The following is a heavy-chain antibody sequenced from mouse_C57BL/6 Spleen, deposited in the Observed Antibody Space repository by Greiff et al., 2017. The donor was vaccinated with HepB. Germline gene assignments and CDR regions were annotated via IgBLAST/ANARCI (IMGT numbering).Heavy chain of an antibody. CDR1: GYTFTSYW. J-gene: IGHJ3*01. CDR2: IHPNSGST. D-gene: IGHD1-1*01. V-gene: IGHV1-64*01. CDR3: SIYYYGSSYWFAY. Sequence: VQLQQPGAELVKPGASVKLSCKASGYTFTSYWMHWVKQRPGQGLEWIGMIHPNSGSTNYNEKFKSKATLTVDKSSSPAYMQLSSLTSEDSAVYYCSIYYYGSSYWFAYWGQGTLVTVSA.